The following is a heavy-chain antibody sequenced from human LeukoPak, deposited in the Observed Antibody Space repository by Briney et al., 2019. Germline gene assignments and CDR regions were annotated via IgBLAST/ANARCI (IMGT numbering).Heavy chain of an antibody. V-gene: IGHV3-23*01. J-gene: IGHJ5*02. CDR2: ISGSGGST. D-gene: IGHD3-3*01. Sequence: GGFLRLSCAASGFTFSSYAMSWVRQAPGKGLEWVSAISGSGGSTYYADSVKGRFTISRDNSKNTLYLQMNSLRAEDTAVYYCAKTRAIFGVVIRSHNWFDPWGQGTLVTVSS. CDR3: AKTRAIFGVVIRSHNWFDP. CDR1: GFTFSSYA.